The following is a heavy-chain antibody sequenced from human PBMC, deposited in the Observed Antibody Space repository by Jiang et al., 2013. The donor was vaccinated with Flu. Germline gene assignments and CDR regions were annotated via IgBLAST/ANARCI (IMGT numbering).Heavy chain of an antibody. Sequence: GAEVKKPGEALKISCKGSGYRFTSYWIAWVRQMPGKGLEWMGIIDPGDSDTRYSPSFQGQVTISADKSTNTAYLQWSSLKASDTAIYYCARHSGGALYYYYGMDVWGQGTTVTVSS. J-gene: IGHJ6*02. CDR1: GYRFTSYW. D-gene: IGHD2-21*01. CDR2: IDPGDSDT. V-gene: IGHV5-51*01. CDR3: ARHSGGALYYYYGMDV.